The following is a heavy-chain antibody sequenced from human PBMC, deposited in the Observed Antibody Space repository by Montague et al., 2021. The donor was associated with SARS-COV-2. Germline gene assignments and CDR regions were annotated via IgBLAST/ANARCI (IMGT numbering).Heavy chain of an antibody. CDR3: ARAPPYSSASWGYYGMDV. CDR2: IGTRGDT. J-gene: IGHJ6*02. Sequence: SLRLSCAASGFILSTYDMHWVCQATGKGLEWVSAIGTRGDTYYPGSVKGRFTMSRENAENSLYLQMTSLRAGDTAVYYCARAPPYSSASWGYYGMDVWGQGTTVTVSS. D-gene: IGHD6-6*01. V-gene: IGHV3-13*01. CDR1: GFILSTYD.